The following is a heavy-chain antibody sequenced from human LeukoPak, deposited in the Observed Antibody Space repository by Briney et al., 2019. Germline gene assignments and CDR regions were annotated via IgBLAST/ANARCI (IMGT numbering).Heavy chain of an antibody. CDR1: GGSISSSTDY. CDR3: MGLEKYYYMDV. V-gene: IGHV4-39*03. Sequence: SETLSLTCTVSGGSISSSTDYWGWIRQPPGKGLEWIGTIYYSGPTYYNPSLKSRVTISVDTSKNPFSLNLSSVTAADTAVYYCMGLEKYYYMDVWGKGTTVTISS. J-gene: IGHJ6*03. D-gene: IGHD1-1*01. CDR2: IYYSGPT.